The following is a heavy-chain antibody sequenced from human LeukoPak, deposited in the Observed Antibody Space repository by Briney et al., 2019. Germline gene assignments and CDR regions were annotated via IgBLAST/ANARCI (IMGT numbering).Heavy chain of an antibody. D-gene: IGHD3-16*01. Sequence: GASVKVSCKASGYTFTSYGISWVRQAPGQGLEWMGWISAYNGNTNYAQKLQGRVTMTRNTSVSTAYMELSSLRSEDTAVYYCATNSLGGGIGYWGQGTLVTVSS. V-gene: IGHV1-18*01. J-gene: IGHJ4*02. CDR1: GYTFTSYG. CDR2: ISAYNGNT. CDR3: ATNSLGGGIGY.